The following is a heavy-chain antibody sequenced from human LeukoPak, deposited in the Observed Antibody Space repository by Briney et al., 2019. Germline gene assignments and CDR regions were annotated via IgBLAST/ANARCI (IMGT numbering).Heavy chain of an antibody. J-gene: IGHJ4*02. D-gene: IGHD3-10*01. CDR1: GITLSNYG. Sequence: GGSLRLSCAVSGITLSNYGMSWVRQAPGKGLEWVAGISDSGGSTNYADSVKGRFTISRDNPKNTLYLQMNSLRAEDTAVYFCAKRGIVIRAVIIVGFHKEAYYFDYWGQGALVTVST. V-gene: IGHV3-23*01. CDR3: AKRGIVIRAVIIVGFHKEAYYFDY. CDR2: ISDSGGST.